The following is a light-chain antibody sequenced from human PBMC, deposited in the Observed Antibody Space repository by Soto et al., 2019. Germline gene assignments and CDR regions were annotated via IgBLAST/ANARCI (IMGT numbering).Light chain of an antibody. V-gene: IGKV3-20*01. J-gene: IGKJ3*01. CDR3: QHYGTSAL. Sequence: EIVLTQSPGTLSLSPGERATLYCRASQSVSDSYLAWYQQKPGQAPRLLLDASSRATGITDRFSGSGSGTDVTLTIIRLEPEDVAVYYCQHYGTSALFGPGTTVDIK. CDR2: AS. CDR1: QSVSDSY.